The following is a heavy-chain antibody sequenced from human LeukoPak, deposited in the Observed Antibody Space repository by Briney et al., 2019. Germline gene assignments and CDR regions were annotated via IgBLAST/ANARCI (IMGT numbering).Heavy chain of an antibody. Sequence: ASVKVSCKVSGCTLTELSMHWVRQAPGKGLEWMGGFDPEDGETIYAQKFQARVTMTEDTSTDTAYMELSSLRSEDTALYYCATRITVSGTEYWGQGTLVTVSS. CDR1: GCTLTELS. V-gene: IGHV1-24*01. CDR3: ATRITVSGTEY. J-gene: IGHJ4*02. D-gene: IGHD6-19*01. CDR2: FDPEDGET.